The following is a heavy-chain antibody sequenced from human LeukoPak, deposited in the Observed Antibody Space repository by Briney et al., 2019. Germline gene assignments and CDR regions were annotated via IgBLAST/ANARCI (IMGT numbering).Heavy chain of an antibody. V-gene: IGHV3-23*01. D-gene: IGHD2-15*01. CDR2: ISGSGGST. CDR3: AKSFGSSLVQNWFDP. Sequence: GGSLRLSCAASGFTFSSYGMSWVRQAPGKGLEWVSAISGSGGSTYYADSVKGRFTISRDNSKNTLYLQMNSLRAEDTAVYYCAKSFGSSLVQNWFDPWGQGTLVTVSS. J-gene: IGHJ5*02. CDR1: GFTFSSYG.